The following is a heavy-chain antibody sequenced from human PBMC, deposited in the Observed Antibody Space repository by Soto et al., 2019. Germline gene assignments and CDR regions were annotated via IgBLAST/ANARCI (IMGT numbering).Heavy chain of an antibody. D-gene: IGHD4-17*01. CDR1: GFTVSSDY. Sequence: EVQLVESGGGLIQPGGSLRLSCAASGFTVSSDYMSWVRQAPGKGLEWVSLIYRGGDTYYADSVRGRFTVSRDNSKNTLYLQMNSLRAEDTAVYYCARAYGDYVAWFDPWGQGTLVTVSS. CDR3: ARAYGDYVAWFDP. V-gene: IGHV3-53*01. CDR2: IYRGGDT. J-gene: IGHJ5*02.